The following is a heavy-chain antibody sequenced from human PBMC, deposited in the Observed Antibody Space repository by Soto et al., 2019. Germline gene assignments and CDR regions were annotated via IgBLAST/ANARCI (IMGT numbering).Heavy chain of an antibody. Sequence: GGPLRLSCAASGFTFSSYAMNWVRQAPGKGLEWVAVISYDGSNKYYADSVKGRFTISRDNAKNTLYLQMNSLRAEDTAVSYCGRDGIVVVAATPPPFDYWGQGTLVTVSS. CDR2: ISYDGSNK. V-gene: IGHV3-30-3*01. D-gene: IGHD2-15*01. CDR3: GRDGIVVVAATPPPFDY. CDR1: GFTFSSYA. J-gene: IGHJ4*02.